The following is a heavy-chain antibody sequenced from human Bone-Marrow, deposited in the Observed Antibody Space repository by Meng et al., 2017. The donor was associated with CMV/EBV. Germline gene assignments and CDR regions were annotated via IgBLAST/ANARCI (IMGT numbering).Heavy chain of an antibody. CDR1: GYTFTGYY. CDR2: IIPIFGTA. J-gene: IGHJ6*02. D-gene: IGHD6-6*01. CDR3: ARDLTAARPPTYYYGMDV. Sequence: SVKVSCKASGYTFTGYYMHWVRQAPGQGLEWMGGIIPIFGTANYAQKFQGRVTITTDESTSTAYMELSSLRSEDTAVYYCARDLTAARPPTYYYGMDVWGQGTTVTVSS. V-gene: IGHV1-69*05.